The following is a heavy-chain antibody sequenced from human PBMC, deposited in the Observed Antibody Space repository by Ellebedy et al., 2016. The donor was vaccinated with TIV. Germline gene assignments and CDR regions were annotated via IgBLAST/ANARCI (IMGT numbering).Heavy chain of an antibody. Sequence: PGGSLRLSCAASGFTFPNYAMSWVRQAPGKGLEWVAAISASGGSAYYADSVEGRFIVSRDNSKNTLFLQMSSLRVDDTAVYYCASNSDILTGYSYYWGQGALVTVSS. CDR1: GFTFPNYA. V-gene: IGHV3-23*01. CDR2: ISASGGSA. CDR3: ASNSDILTGYSYY. J-gene: IGHJ4*02. D-gene: IGHD3-9*01.